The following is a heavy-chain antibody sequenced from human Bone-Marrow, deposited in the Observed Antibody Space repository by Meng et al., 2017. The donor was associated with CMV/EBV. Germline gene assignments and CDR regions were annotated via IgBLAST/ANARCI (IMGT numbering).Heavy chain of an antibody. V-gene: IGHV4-4*02. CDR3: AGRSPTIRGFKVPYYYGMGV. CDR2: IYHSGST. D-gene: IGHD1-14*01. J-gene: IGHJ6*02. Sequence: GSLRLSCAVSGGSISSSNWWSWVRQPPGKGLEWIGEIYHSGSTNYNPSLKSRVTISVDTSKNQFSLKLSSVTAADTAVYYCAGRSPTIRGFKVPYYYGMGVWGQGTTVTVSS. CDR1: GGSISSSNW.